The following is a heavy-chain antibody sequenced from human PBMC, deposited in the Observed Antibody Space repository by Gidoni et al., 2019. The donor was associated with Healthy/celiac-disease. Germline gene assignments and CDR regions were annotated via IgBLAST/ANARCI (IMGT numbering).Heavy chain of an antibody. J-gene: IGHJ4*02. CDR1: GFTFSDHY. CDR3: ASLYNWNDAVGY. D-gene: IGHD1-20*01. V-gene: IGHV3-72*01. Sequence: EVQLVESGGGLVQPGGSLRLSCAASGFTFSDHYMDWVRQAPGKGLEWVGRTRNKANSYTTEYAASVKGRFTISRDDSKNSLYLQMNSLKTEDTAVYYCASLYNWNDAVGYWGQGTLVTVSS. CDR2: TRNKANSYTT.